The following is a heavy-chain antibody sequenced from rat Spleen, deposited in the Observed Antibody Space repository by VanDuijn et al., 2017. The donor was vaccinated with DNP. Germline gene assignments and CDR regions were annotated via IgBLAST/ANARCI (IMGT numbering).Heavy chain of an antibody. J-gene: IGHJ3*01. D-gene: IGHD1-11*01. Sequence: EVQLVESGGGLVQPGRSLKLSCAASGFTFSFYGMSWVRQAPKKGLEWVASITSSGGGTSYRDSVKGRFTISRDNAKSTLYLQMDSLRSEDTATYYCTKPASYGGFWFAHWGQGTLVTVSS. CDR2: ITSSGGGT. CDR1: GFTFSFYG. V-gene: IGHV5-19*01. CDR3: TKPASYGGFWFAH.